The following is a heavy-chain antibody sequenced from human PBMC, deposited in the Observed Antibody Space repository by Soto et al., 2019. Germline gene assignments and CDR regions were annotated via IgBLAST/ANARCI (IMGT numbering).Heavy chain of an antibody. CDR1: GYTFTSYA. V-gene: IGHV1-3*01. CDR3: SGGSSSHFDY. D-gene: IGHD6-13*01. Sequence: GASVKVSCKASGYTFTSYAMHWGRQAPGQRLEWMGWINAGNGNTKYSQKFQGRVTITRDTSASTAYMELSSLRSEDTAFYYCSGGSSSHFDYWGQRTLVLVSA. J-gene: IGHJ4*01. CDR2: INAGNGNT.